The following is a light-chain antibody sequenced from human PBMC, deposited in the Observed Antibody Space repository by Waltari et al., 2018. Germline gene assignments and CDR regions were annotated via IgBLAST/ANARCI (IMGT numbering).Light chain of an antibody. J-gene: IGKJ4*01. V-gene: IGKV3-11*01. Sequence: EIVLTQSPATLSLSPGERATLSCRASQSISSNLAWYQQKPGQAPRLLMYDASNRATGIPARFSGSGSGTDFTLTINSLEPEDFAVYYCQQRSNWPLTFGGGTKVEIK. CDR3: QQRSNWPLT. CDR1: QSISSN. CDR2: DAS.